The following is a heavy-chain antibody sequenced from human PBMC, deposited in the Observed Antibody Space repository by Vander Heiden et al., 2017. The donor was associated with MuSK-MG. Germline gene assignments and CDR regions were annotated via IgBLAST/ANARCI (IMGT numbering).Heavy chain of an antibody. CDR1: GFTFSSYG. Sequence: QVQLVESGGGVVQPGRSLRLSCAASGFTFSSYGMHWVRQAPGKGLEWVAFIWHDGSNKYYADSVKGRFTISRDDSKNTLYLQMNSLRAEDTAVYYCARDDILTGYTIDYWGQGTLVTVSS. V-gene: IGHV3-33*01. D-gene: IGHD3-9*01. CDR2: IWHDGSNK. CDR3: ARDDILTGYTIDY. J-gene: IGHJ4*02.